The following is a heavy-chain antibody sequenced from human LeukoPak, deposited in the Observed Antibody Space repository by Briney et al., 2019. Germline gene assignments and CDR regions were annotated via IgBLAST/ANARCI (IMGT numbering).Heavy chain of an antibody. D-gene: IGHD4-17*01. Sequence: PSETLSLTCTVSGGSISSYYWSWIRQPAGKGLEWIGRIYTSGSTNYNPSLKSRVTMSVDTSKNQFSLKLSSVTAADTAVYYCARDPSYGDYGDFDYWGQGTLVTVSS. CDR3: ARDPSYGDYGDFDY. V-gene: IGHV4-4*07. J-gene: IGHJ4*02. CDR2: IYTSGST. CDR1: GGSISSYY.